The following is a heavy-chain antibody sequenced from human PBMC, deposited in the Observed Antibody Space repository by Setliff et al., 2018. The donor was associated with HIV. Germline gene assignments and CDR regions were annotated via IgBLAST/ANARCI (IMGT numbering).Heavy chain of an antibody. V-gene: IGHV3-30*04. CDR2: ISIYDGSEK. CDR3: ARDQVAVDSVARWRKEYFMDV. CDR1: GFTSSSYA. J-gene: IGHJ6*03. D-gene: IGHD5-12*01. Sequence: PGGSLRLSCAASGFTSSSYAMHWVRQAPGKGLEWVAVISIYDGSEKYYADSVKGRFTISRDNAKNSLYLQLNSLRAEDTAVYYCARDQVAVDSVARWRKEYFMDVWGKGTTVTVS.